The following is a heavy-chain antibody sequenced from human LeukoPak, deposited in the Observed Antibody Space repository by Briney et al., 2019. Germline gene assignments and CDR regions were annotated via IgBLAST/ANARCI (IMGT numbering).Heavy chain of an antibody. CDR1: GYTFTSYA. V-gene: IGHV1-3*01. D-gene: IGHD3-16*01. J-gene: IGHJ3*02. Sequence: ASVKVSCKASGYTFTSYAMHWVRQAPGHRLEWMGWINAGNGNTKYSQKFQGRVTITRDTSASTVYMELSSLRSEDTAVYYCARGEIVITFGSSRPGDAYIWGQGTMVTVSS. CDR2: INAGNGNT. CDR3: ARGEIVITFGSSRPGDAYI.